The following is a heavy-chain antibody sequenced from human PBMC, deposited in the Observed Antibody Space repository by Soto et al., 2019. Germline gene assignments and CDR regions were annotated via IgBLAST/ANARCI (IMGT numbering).Heavy chain of an antibody. Sequence: GGSLRLSCAASGFTFSSYAMSWVRQAPGKGLEWVSAISGSGGSTYYADSVKGRFTISRDNSKNTLYLQMNSLRAEDTAVYYCAKDSVNDFWSGYLYYFDYWGQGTLVTVSS. D-gene: IGHD3-3*01. V-gene: IGHV3-23*01. CDR3: AKDSVNDFWSGYLYYFDY. J-gene: IGHJ4*02. CDR2: ISGSGGST. CDR1: GFTFSSYA.